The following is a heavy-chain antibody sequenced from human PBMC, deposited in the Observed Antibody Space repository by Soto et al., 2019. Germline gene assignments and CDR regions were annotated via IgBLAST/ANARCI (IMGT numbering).Heavy chain of an antibody. J-gene: IGHJ3*01. CDR2: ISASGTST. CDR1: GFTFNRHS. Sequence: EVQLVESGGGLVQPGGSLRLSCAASGFTFNRHSMSWVRQAPGKGLEWVSYISASGTSTPYADFVRGRLTVSRDNAKNALYLQIIRLREDDTAVYYCARDLLLVASATGAFDVWGQGTTVTVS. D-gene: IGHD5-12*01. CDR3: ARDLLLVASATGAFDV. V-gene: IGHV3-48*02.